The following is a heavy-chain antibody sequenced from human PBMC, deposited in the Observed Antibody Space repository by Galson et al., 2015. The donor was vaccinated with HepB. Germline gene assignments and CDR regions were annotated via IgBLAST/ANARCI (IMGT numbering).Heavy chain of an antibody. CDR1: GYTFTNYW. Sequence: SGAEVKKPEESLRISCQGSGYTFTNYWISWVRQKPGKGLEWMLNINPSDSYTNYNPSFQSHVSISADKSINTAYLQWSSLQASDTAMYYCVATPQGYGMDVWGHGTTVTVSS. CDR2: INPSDSYT. V-gene: IGHV5-10-1*01. CDR3: VATPQGYGMDV. J-gene: IGHJ6*02.